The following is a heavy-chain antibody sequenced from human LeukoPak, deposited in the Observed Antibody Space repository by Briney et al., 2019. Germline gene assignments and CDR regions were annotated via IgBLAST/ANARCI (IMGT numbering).Heavy chain of an antibody. CDR2: ISRSGDTL. CDR3: AREVVIFPDYYYYGMDV. CDR1: GFTFRDYY. D-gene: IGHD3-9*01. V-gene: IGHV3-11*01. J-gene: IGHJ6*02. Sequence: PGGSLRLSCAASGFTFRDYYMTWIRQAPGKGLEWISYISRSGDTLYYADSVEGRFTISRDNAKNSLYLQMNSLRAEDTAVYYCAREVVIFPDYYYYGMDVWGQGTTVTVSS.